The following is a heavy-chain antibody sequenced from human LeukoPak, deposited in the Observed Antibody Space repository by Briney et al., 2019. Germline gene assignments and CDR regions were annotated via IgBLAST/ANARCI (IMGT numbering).Heavy chain of an antibody. V-gene: IGHV4-31*03. D-gene: IGHD1-26*01. CDR3: AIQVGAPMAGYFDC. J-gene: IGHJ4*02. CDR1: AGSISSGGYY. CDR2: IYYSGST. Sequence: SQTLSLTCTVSAGSISSGGYYWSWIRQHPGKGLEWIRYIYYSGSTYYNPSLKSRVTISVDTSKNQFSLKLSSVTAADTAVYHCAIQVGAPMAGYFDCWGQGTLVTVSS.